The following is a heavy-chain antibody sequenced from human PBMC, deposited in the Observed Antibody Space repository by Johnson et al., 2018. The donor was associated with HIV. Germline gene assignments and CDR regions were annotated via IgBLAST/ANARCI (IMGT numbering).Heavy chain of an antibody. CDR3: ARDGSQLADAFDS. Sequence: QVQLVESGGGVVQPGRSLRLSCAASGFTFSSYAMHWVRQAPGKGLEWVAVISYDGSNKYYADSVKGRFTISRDNSKNTLYLQMNSLRAEDTAVYYCARDGSQLADAFDSWGQGTMVTVSS. V-gene: IGHV3-30*04. CDR1: GFTFSSYA. CDR2: ISYDGSNK. D-gene: IGHD6-6*01. J-gene: IGHJ3*02.